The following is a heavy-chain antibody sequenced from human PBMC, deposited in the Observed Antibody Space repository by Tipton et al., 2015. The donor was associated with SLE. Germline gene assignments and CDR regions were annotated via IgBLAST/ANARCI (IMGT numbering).Heavy chain of an antibody. V-gene: IGHV4-34*01. CDR3: ARGLFGGSYDY. CDR2: INHSGST. D-gene: IGHD1-26*01. CDR1: GGSISHRY. Sequence: TLSLTCTVSGGSISHRYWSWVRQPPGKGLEWIGEINHSGSTNYNPSLKSRVTISVDTSKNQFSLKLSSVTAADTAVYYCARGLFGGSYDYWGQGTLVTVSS. J-gene: IGHJ4*02.